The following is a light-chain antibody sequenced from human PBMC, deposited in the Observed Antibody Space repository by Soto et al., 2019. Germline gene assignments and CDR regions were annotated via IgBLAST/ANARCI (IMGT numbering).Light chain of an antibody. Sequence: DIQMTQSPSTLSASVGDRVTITCRASQSISSWLAWYQQKPGKAPKLLIYKASSLESGVPSRFSGSGSGTEFTLTISSLQPDDFATYYCQQYNSKRLTFGGGTKVEIK. CDR2: KAS. CDR3: QQYNSKRLT. V-gene: IGKV1-5*03. J-gene: IGKJ4*01. CDR1: QSISSW.